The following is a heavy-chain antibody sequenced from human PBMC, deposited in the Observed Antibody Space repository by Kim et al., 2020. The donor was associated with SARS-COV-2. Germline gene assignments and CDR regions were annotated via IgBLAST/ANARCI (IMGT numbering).Heavy chain of an antibody. CDR2: IARTGDI. J-gene: IGHJ4*02. V-gene: IGHV3-23*01. Sequence: GGSLRLSCAASGFTFSSYAMNWVRQAPGKGLEWVSSIARTGDIHYADSVKGRFTISRDNSKNTLYLQVNSLRVEDTAIYYCAKSWRPFDSNSRYYSFDSWGQGPLVAASS. CDR3: AKSWRPFDSNSRYYSFDS. CDR1: GFTFSSYA. D-gene: IGHD3-3*01.